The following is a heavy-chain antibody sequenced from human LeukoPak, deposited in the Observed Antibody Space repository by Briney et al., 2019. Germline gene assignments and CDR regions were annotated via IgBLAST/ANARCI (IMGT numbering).Heavy chain of an antibody. CDR3: SREYFDWSRNYYYGMDV. Sequence: GGSLRLSCAASGFTFSSYSMNWVRQAPGKGLEWVSSISSSSSYIYYADSVKGRFTISRDNSKNTLYLQMNSLRAEDTAVYYCSREYFDWSRNYYYGMDVWGQGTTVTVSS. CDR2: ISSSSSYI. V-gene: IGHV3-21*01. CDR1: GFTFSSYS. D-gene: IGHD3-9*01. J-gene: IGHJ6*02.